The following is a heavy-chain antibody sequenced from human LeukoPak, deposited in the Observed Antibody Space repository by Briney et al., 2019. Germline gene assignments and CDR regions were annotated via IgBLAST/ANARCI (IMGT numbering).Heavy chain of an antibody. Sequence: PGGSLRLSCAASGFTFSSYAMHWVRQAPGKGLEWVAVISYDESKKYYADSVKGRFTISRDNSKNTLYLQMNSLRAEDTAVFYCARDRLSNWNDRTCYYYIMDAWGQGTMVTVSS. D-gene: IGHD1-1*01. V-gene: IGHV3-30-3*01. CDR1: GFTFSSYA. CDR2: ISYDESKK. CDR3: ARDRLSNWNDRTCYYYIMDA. J-gene: IGHJ6*02.